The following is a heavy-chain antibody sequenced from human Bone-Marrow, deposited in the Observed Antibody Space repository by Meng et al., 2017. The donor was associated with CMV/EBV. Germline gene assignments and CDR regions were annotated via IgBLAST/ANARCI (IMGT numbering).Heavy chain of an antibody. CDR3: ARDTYYYDSIGLGY. D-gene: IGHD3-22*01. Sequence: SGFTVSSEWMNWVSQAPGKGLVWVSRINSDGSSTSYADSVKGRFTISRDNAKNTLYLQMNSLRAEDTAVYYCARDTYYYDSIGLGYWGQGTLVTVSS. J-gene: IGHJ4*02. CDR2: INSDGSST. V-gene: IGHV3-74*01. CDR1: GFTVSSEW.